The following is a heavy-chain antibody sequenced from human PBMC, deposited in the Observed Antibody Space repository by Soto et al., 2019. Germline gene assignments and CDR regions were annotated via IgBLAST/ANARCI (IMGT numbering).Heavy chain of an antibody. V-gene: IGHV4-30-4*01. D-gene: IGHD4-17*01. CDR2: IFDGRST. J-gene: IGHJ4*02. CDR3: ARALSTDKGDS. Sequence: QVQLQESGPGLVKPSQTLSLACTVSGGSISSNEYYWSWIRQPPGKGLEWIGHIFDGRSTFNNPSLNGRLTISEGTSTNPFSPKLSSVTAADTAGYYCARALSTDKGDSWGQGALVSVSS. CDR1: GGSISSNEYY.